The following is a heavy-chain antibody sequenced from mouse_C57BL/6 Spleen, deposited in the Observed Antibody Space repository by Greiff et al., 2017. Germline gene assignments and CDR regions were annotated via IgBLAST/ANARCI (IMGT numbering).Heavy chain of an antibody. CDR2: IDPETGGT. Sequence: QVQLQQSGAELVRPGASVTLSCKASGYTFTDYEMHWVKQTPVHGLEWIGAIDPETGGTDYNQKFKGKAILTTDKSTSTAYMDLRSLTSEDSAVYYCTPAYYDYYGWFAYWGQGTLVTVSA. V-gene: IGHV1-15*01. D-gene: IGHD2-4*01. CDR1: GYTFTDYE. J-gene: IGHJ3*01. CDR3: TPAYYDYYGWFAY.